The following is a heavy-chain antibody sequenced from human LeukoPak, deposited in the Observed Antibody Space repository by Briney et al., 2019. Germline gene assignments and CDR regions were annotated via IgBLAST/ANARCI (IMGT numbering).Heavy chain of an antibody. D-gene: IGHD3-3*01. CDR2: IIPILGIA. J-gene: IGHJ5*02. CDR3: ARGPIFGVAPNWFDP. Sequence: SVKVSCKASGGTFSSYTISWVRQAPGQGLEWMVRIIPILGIANYAQKFQGRVTITADKSTSTAYMELSSLRSEDTAVYYCARGPIFGVAPNWFDPWGQGTLVTVSS. V-gene: IGHV1-69*02. CDR1: GGTFSSYT.